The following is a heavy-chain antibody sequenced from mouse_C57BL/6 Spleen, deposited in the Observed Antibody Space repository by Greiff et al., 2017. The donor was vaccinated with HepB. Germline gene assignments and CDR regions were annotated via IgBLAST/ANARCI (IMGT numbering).Heavy chain of an antibody. CDR3: ARSDSSGSLFAY. V-gene: IGHV1-55*01. Sequence: QVQLKQPGAELVKPGASVKMSCKASGYTFTSYWITWVKQRPGQGLEWIGDIYPGSGSTNYNEKFKSKATLTVDTSSSTAYMQLSSLTSEDSAVYYCARSDSSGSLFAYWGQGTLVTVSA. CDR1: GYTFTSYW. D-gene: IGHD3-2*02. CDR2: IYPGSGST. J-gene: IGHJ3*01.